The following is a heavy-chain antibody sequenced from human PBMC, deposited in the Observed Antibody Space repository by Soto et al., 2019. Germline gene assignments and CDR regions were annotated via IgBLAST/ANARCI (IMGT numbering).Heavy chain of an antibody. CDR2: INHVGGT. D-gene: IGHD3-16*01. CDR3: VRIRYQLPSSVLWLDP. CDR1: GGFLSESY. Sequence: PSETLSLTCAVYGGFLSESYWTWIRQPPGKGLEWIGEINHVGGTNYNPSLKSRVTMSVDTSQNQFSLRLISMTAADTAMYFCVRIRYQLPSSVLWLDPWGQGTPVTVYS. J-gene: IGHJ5*02. V-gene: IGHV4-34*01.